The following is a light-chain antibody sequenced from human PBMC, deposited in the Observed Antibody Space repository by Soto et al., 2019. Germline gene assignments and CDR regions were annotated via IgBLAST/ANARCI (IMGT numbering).Light chain of an antibody. CDR3: QQLNSYPPFT. CDR2: AAS. V-gene: IGKV1-9*01. CDR1: PGIYSY. J-gene: IGKJ3*01. Sequence: IQLTQSPSSLSASVGDRVTITCRASPGIYSYLAWYQQKPGKAPKLLIYAASTLQSGVPSRFSGSGSGTDFTLTISSLQPEDFATYYCQQLNSYPPFTFGPGTKVDIK.